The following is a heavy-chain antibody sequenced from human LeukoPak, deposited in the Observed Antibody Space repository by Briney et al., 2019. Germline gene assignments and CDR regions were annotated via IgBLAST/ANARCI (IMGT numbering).Heavy chain of an antibody. J-gene: IGHJ4*02. CDR1: GFIFSSYE. D-gene: IGHD4-23*01. CDR2: ISTGGSTI. CDR3: ARDEIDYGGNSD. Sequence: GGSLRLSCAASGFIFSSYEMNWVRQAPGKGLEWVSYISTGGSTIYYADSVKGRFTISRDNAENSLYLQMNSLRAEDTAVYYCARDEIDYGGNSDWGQGTLVTVSS. V-gene: IGHV3-48*03.